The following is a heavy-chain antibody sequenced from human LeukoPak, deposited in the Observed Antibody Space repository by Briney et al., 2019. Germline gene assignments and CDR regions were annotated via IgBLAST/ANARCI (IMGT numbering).Heavy chain of an antibody. Sequence: GGSLRLSCAASGFTFSSYGMHWVRQAPGKGLEWGAVIWYDGSNKYYADSVKGRLTISRDNSMNTLYLQMNSLRAEDTAVYYCARGYSSSWYYFDYWGQGTLVTVSS. J-gene: IGHJ4*02. CDR1: GFTFSSYG. CDR3: ARGYSSSWYYFDY. D-gene: IGHD6-13*01. V-gene: IGHV3-33*01. CDR2: IWYDGSNK.